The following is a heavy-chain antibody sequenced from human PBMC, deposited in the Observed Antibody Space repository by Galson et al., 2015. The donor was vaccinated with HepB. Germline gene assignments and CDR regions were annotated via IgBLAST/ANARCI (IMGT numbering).Heavy chain of an antibody. CDR2: IKSKTDGGTT. Sequence: SLRLSCAASGFTFSNAWMSWVRQAPGKGLEWVGRIKSKTDGGTTDYAAPVKGRFTISRDDSKNTLYLQMNSLKTEDTAVYYCTTDGNGEDTAMPQGDYWGQGTLVTVSS. CDR1: GFTFSNAW. D-gene: IGHD5-18*01. J-gene: IGHJ4*02. CDR3: TTDGNGEDTAMPQGDY. V-gene: IGHV3-15*01.